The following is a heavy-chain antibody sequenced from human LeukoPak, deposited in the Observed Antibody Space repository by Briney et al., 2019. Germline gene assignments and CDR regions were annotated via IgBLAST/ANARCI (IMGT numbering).Heavy chain of an antibody. D-gene: IGHD3-22*01. CDR2: INAGSANT. CDR1: GYSFTSYA. J-gene: IGHJ6*02. CDR3: ARNGVTTPGMDV. Sequence: ASVKVSCKAFGYSFTSYAVHWVRQAPGQKLEWMGWINAGSANTKYSQKFQGRVTFTSDTSADTAYMELNSLRSEDTAVYYCARNGVTTPGMDVWGQGTTVSVS. V-gene: IGHV1-3*01.